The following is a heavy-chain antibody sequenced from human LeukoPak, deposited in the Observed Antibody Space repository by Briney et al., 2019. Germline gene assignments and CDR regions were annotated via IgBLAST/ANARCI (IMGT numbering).Heavy chain of an antibody. CDR1: GFTFDDYA. D-gene: IGHD6-6*01. CDR3: AKDKRDARRAFDI. Sequence: GGSLRLSCAASGFTFDDYAMHWVRQAPGKGLEWVSGISWNSGSIGYADSVKGRFTISRDNAKNSLYLQMNSLRAEDTALYYCAKDKRDARRAFDIWGQGTMVTVSS. J-gene: IGHJ3*02. CDR2: ISWNSGSI. V-gene: IGHV3-9*01.